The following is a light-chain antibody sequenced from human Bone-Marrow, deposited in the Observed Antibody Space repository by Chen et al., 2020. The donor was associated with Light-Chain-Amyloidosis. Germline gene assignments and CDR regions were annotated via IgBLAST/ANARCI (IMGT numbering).Light chain of an antibody. V-gene: IGLV2-14*01. CDR3: SSYTSGSAFV. CDR1: SSDVASYNY. Sequence: QSALTQPASVSGSPGQSITISCTGTSSDVASYNYVPWYQQHPGKAPRLIIYDVSNRPSGVSYRLSGSKSGNTASLTIAGLQAEDEADYYCSSYTSGSAFVFGTGTKVTVL. CDR2: DVS. J-gene: IGLJ1*01.